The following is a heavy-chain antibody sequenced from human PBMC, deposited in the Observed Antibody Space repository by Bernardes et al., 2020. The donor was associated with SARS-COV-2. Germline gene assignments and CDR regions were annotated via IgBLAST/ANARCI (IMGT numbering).Heavy chain of an antibody. Sequence: ASVKVSCKASGYTFTNFGISWVRQAPGQGLEWMGWISAYDGKTNYAQKLQGRVTMTTDTSTSTAYLEVRSLTSDDTAVYYCARNSGGYSLPHYWGQGTLVTVSS. V-gene: IGHV1-18*01. J-gene: IGHJ4*02. CDR3: ARNSGGYSLPHY. CDR1: GYTFTNFG. CDR2: ISAYDGKT. D-gene: IGHD1-26*01.